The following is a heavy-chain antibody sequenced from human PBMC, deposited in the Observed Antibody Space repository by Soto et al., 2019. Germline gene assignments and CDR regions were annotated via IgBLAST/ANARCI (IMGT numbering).Heavy chain of an antibody. J-gene: IGHJ3*02. V-gene: IGHV3-48*02. CDR1: GFTFSTYS. D-gene: IGHD6-19*01. CDR2: IGPSSSTI. CDR3: ARDWQYASDI. Sequence: EVQLVESGGGLVQPGGSLRLSCAASGFTFSTYSLNWVRQAPGKGLEWVSYIGPSSSTIYYADSVKGRFTISRDNAKNSLYLQMNSLRDEDTALYYCARDWQYASDIWGQGTMVTVSS.